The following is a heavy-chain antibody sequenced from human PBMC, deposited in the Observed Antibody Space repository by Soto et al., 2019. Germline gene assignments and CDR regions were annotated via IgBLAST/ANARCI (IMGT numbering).Heavy chain of an antibody. J-gene: IGHJ6*02. D-gene: IGHD2-15*01. CDR3: APLSVSLSGPYGIHV. CDR1: GYSVSSSDYY. V-gene: IGHV4-39*01. CDR2: MCYSGLT. Sequence: AETLSLTCSVSGYSVSSSDYYWAWMRQPPGKGLEWIGSMCYSGLTYYNPSLSSRVTLSVDTSNNQFSVRLNSVTAADTPVYSCAPLSVSLSGPYGIHVWGQGTTVTVSS.